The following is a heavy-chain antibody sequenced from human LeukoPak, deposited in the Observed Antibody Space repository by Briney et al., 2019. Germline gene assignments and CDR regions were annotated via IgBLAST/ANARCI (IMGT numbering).Heavy chain of an antibody. J-gene: IGHJ4*02. V-gene: IGHV3-43*01. CDR2: ISWDGTT. CDR3: VKDLSYESSGHVLEY. Sequence: GGSLRLSCVASGFTFEDYTMHWVRHAPGKTLEWVSLISWDGTTYYTDSVKGRFTISRDNSKNSLYLQMDTLRSEDTAFYYCVKDLSYESSGHVLEYWGQGTLVTVSS. CDR1: GFTFEDYT. D-gene: IGHD3-22*01.